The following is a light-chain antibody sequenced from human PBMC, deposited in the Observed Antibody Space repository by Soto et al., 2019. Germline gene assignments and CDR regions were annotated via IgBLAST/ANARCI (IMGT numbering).Light chain of an antibody. CDR1: SSDVGGYNY. V-gene: IGLV2-14*01. CDR2: EVS. J-gene: IGLJ1*01. Sequence: QSALTQPASVSGSPGQSITISCTGTSSDVGGYNYVSWYQQHPGKAPKLMIYEVSNRPSGVSNRFSGSKSGNTASLTISGLQADDVCDYYCSSYTSSSIDDVFGTGTNVTFL. CDR3: SSYTSSSIDDV.